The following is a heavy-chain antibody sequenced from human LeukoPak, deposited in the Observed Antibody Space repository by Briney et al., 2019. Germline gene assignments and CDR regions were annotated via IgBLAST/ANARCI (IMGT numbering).Heavy chain of an antibody. CDR3: ARDYYDSRGEAFDI. CDR2: IFYVGST. J-gene: IGHJ3*02. Sequence: SDTLSLTCTVSGDSIGSHYWSWMRQPPGKGLEWIGYIFYVGSTNYNTSLKSRVTISVDTSKNQFSLKLNSVTAADTAVYYCARDYYDSRGEAFDIWGQGTMVTVSS. D-gene: IGHD3-22*01. V-gene: IGHV4-59*11. CDR1: GDSIGSHY.